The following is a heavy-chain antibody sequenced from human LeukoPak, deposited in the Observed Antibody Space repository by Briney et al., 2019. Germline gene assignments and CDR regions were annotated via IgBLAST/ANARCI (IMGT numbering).Heavy chain of an antibody. CDR3: ARASPLGLNWFDP. D-gene: IGHD3/OR15-3a*01. V-gene: IGHV4-34*01. J-gene: IGHJ5*02. Sequence: SETLSLTCAVYGGSFSGYYWSWIRQPPGKGLEWIGEINHSGSANYNPSLKSRVTISVDTSKNQFSLKLSSVTAADTAVYYCARASPLGLNWFDPWGQGTLVTVSS. CDR2: INHSGSA. CDR1: GGSFSGYY.